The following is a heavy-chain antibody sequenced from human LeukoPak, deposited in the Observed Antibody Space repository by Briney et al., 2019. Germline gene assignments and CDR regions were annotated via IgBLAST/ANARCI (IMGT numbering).Heavy chain of an antibody. Sequence: GGSLKLSCAASGFTFSGSAMHWVRQASGKGLEWVGRIRSKANSYATAYAASVKGRFTISRDDSRNTAYLQMNSLKTGDTAVYYCTSRQIAVAGDFDYWGQGTLVTVSS. V-gene: IGHV3-73*01. D-gene: IGHD6-19*01. CDR3: TSRQIAVAGDFDY. CDR2: IRSKANSYAT. CDR1: GFTFSGSA. J-gene: IGHJ4*02.